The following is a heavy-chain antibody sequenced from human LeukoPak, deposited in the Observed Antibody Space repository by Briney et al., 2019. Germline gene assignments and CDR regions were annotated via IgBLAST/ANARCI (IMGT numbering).Heavy chain of an antibody. J-gene: IGHJ4*02. V-gene: IGHV4-59*01. Sequence: PSETLSLTCTVSGGSISSYYWSWIRQPPGKGLEWIGYIYYSGSTNYNTSLKSRVTISVETSKNQFSLKLSAVSAADTAVYFCARRVDRDYPIDYWGQGTLVTVSS. CDR2: IYYSGST. CDR1: GGSISSYY. D-gene: IGHD4-17*01. CDR3: ARRVDRDYPIDY.